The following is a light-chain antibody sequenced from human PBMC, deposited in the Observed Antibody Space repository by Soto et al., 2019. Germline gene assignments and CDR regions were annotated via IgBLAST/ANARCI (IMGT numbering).Light chain of an antibody. J-gene: IGKJ1*01. CDR3: QQYGSPPVA. CDR1: QSVSSSY. Sequence: EIVLTQSPGTLSLSPGERATLSCRASQSVSSSYLAWYQQKPGQAPRLLIYGASSRATGIPDRFSGSGSGTDFTLTISRLEPEDFAVYYCQQYGSPPVAFGQGPKVEIK. V-gene: IGKV3-20*01. CDR2: GAS.